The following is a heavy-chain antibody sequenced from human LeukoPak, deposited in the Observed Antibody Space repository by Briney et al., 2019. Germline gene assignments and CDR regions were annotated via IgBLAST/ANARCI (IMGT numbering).Heavy chain of an antibody. Sequence: SETLSLTCTVSGGSISSGSYYWSWIRQPAGKGLEWIGRIYTSGSTNYNPSLKSRVTISLDTSKNQFSLKLSSVTAADTAVYYCARHGAGYSYTPGYFDYWGQGTLVTVSS. D-gene: IGHD5-18*01. V-gene: IGHV4-61*02. CDR2: IYTSGST. J-gene: IGHJ4*02. CDR3: ARHGAGYSYTPGYFDY. CDR1: GGSISSGSYY.